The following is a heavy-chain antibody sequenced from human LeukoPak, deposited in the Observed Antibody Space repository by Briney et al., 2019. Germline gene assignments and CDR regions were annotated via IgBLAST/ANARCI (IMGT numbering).Heavy chain of an antibody. CDR3: ARLYGTYPGWFDP. D-gene: IGHD4-17*01. J-gene: IGHJ5*02. CDR1: GFTFGDYG. CDR2: IWYDGSNK. Sequence: PGRSLRLSCTTSGFTFGDYGMSWFRQAPGKGLEWVAVIWYDGSNKYYADSVKGRFTISRDNSKNTLYLQMNSLRAEDTAVYYCARLYGTYPGWFDPWGQGTLVTVSS. V-gene: IGHV3-33*01.